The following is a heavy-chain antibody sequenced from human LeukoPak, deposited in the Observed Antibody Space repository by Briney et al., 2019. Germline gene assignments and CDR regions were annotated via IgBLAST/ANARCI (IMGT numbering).Heavy chain of an antibody. CDR1: GYSFTTYW. D-gene: IGHD6-6*01. J-gene: IGHJ6*02. CDR3: ARRGSSSSDYYYGMDV. V-gene: IGHV5-51*01. CDR2: IYPDDSDT. Sequence: GESLKISCEGSGYSFTTYWIGWERQMPGKGLEWMGIIYPDDSDTRYSPSFQGQVTISVDKSISTAYLQWSSLKASDAAIYYCARRGSSSSDYYYGMDVWGQGTTVTVSS.